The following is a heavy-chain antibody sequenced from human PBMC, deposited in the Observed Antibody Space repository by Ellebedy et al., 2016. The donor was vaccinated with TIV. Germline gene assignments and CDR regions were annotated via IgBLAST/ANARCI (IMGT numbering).Heavy chain of an antibody. D-gene: IGHD6-6*01. V-gene: IGHV1-46*01. CDR1: GYTFTSYY. CDR3: ARQRDSSSSGVINWFDP. Sequence: ASVKVSCXASGYTFTSYYMHWVRQAPGQGLEWMGIINPSGGSTSYAQKFQGRVTMTRDTSMSTVYMELSSLRSEDTAVYYCARQRDSSSSGVINWFDPWGQGTLVTVSS. CDR2: INPSGGST. J-gene: IGHJ5*02.